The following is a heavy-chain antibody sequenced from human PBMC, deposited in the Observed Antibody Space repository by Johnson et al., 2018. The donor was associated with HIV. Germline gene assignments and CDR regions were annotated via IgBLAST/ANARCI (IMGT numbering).Heavy chain of an antibody. J-gene: IGHJ3*02. CDR3: AKEGVVGSYLGAFDI. CDR1: GFTFSSYG. CDR2: IRYDGSNK. V-gene: IGHV3-30*02. D-gene: IGHD3-10*01. Sequence: QLVESGGGLVQPGGSLRLSCAASGFTFSSYGMHWVRQAPGKVLEWVAFIRYDGSNKYYADYVKGRFTISRDNSKNTLYLQMNSLRAEDTAVYYCAKEGVVGSYLGAFDIWGQGTMVTVSS.